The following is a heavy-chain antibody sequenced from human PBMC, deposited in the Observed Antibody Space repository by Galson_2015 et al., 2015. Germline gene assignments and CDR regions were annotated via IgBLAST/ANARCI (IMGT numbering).Heavy chain of an antibody. CDR3: AKSGQGDNSVSLFYYYDMDV. Sequence: SLRLSCAASGFTFSSYAMNWVRQAPGKGLEWVSLISGSGGNTYYGGSVKGRFTISRDNSKNTVYLQMNSLRAEDTAVYYCAKSGQGDNSVSLFYYYDMDVWGQGTTVTVSS. D-gene: IGHD4-23*01. V-gene: IGHV3-23*01. CDR2: ISGSGGNT. CDR1: GFTFSSYA. J-gene: IGHJ6*02.